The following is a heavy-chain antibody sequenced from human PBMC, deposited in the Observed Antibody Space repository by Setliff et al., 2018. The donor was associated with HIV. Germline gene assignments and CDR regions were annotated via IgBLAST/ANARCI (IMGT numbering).Heavy chain of an antibody. V-gene: IGHV3-30*04. D-gene: IGHD1-26*01. CDR2: ISYDETNQ. CDR3: ARDPRASGSYSYFDY. CDR1: GFTFSSHA. J-gene: IGHJ4*02. Sequence: GGSLRLSCAASGFTFSSHAMHWVRQAPGKGLEWVAIISYDETNQYYADSVKGRFTISRDNSKNTLYLQMNSLRAEDTAVYYCARDPRASGSYSYFDYWGRGTLVTVSS.